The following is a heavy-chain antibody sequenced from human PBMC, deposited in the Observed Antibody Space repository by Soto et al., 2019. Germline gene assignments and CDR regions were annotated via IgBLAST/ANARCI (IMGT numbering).Heavy chain of an antibody. CDR2: ISYDGSNK. J-gene: IGHJ6*02. V-gene: IGHV3-30-3*01. CDR3: ARDNRVVLWFGAYEPYYYYGMEV. CDR1: GFTFCSYA. D-gene: IGHD3-10*01. Sequence: TGGSLRLSCAASGFTFCSYAMHWVRQAPGKGLEWVAVISYDGSNKYYADSVKGRFTISRDNSKNTLYLQMNSLRAEDTAVYYCARDNRVVLWFGAYEPYYYYGMEVWGQGTTVTVSS.